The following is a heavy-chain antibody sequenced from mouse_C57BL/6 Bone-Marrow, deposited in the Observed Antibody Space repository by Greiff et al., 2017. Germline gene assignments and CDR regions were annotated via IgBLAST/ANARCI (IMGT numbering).Heavy chain of an antibody. CDR3: ARWEVARDWYFDV. J-gene: IGHJ1*03. Sequence: QVQLKQPGAELVRPGSSVKLSCKASGYTFTSYWMHWVKQRPIQGLEWIGNIDPSDSETHYNQKFKDKATLTVDKSSSTAYMQHSSLASEDSAVYYCARWEVARDWYFDVWGTGTTVTVSS. V-gene: IGHV1-52*01. CDR2: IDPSDSET. CDR1: GYTFTSYW. D-gene: IGHD1-1*01.